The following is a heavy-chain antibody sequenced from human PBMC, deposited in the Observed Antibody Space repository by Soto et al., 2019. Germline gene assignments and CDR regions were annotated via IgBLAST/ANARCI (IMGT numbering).Heavy chain of an antibody. Sequence: QVQLVQSGAEVKKPGASVKVSCKASGDTFTNYDINWGRQATGQGLEWRERMNPTSGNTGYAQTFQGRVTMTMNTSIATAYREMRSLRSEDKAVYYCARGRNGMDVWGQGTTVTVSS. J-gene: IGHJ6*02. CDR3: ARGRNGMDV. CDR1: GDTFTNYD. V-gene: IGHV1-8*01. CDR2: MNPTSGNT.